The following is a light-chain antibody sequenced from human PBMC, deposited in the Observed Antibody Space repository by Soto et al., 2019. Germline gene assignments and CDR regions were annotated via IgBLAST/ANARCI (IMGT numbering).Light chain of an antibody. CDR1: QSLLHITGETF. J-gene: IGKJ5*01. V-gene: IGKV2D-29*02. CDR3: MQSTQLPPT. Sequence: DIVMTQTPPSLPVNPGEPASISCKSSQSLLHITGETFLFWYLQKPGQSPQLLIYEVSTRVSGVPDRFSGSGSGTDFTLEISRVETDDVGIYYCMQSTQLPPTFGQGTRLEI. CDR2: EVS.